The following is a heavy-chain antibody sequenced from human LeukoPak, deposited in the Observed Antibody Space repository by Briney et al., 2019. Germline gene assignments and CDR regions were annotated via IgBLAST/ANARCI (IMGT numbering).Heavy chain of an antibody. D-gene: IGHD6-19*01. Sequence: GESLKISFKGSGYSFTSYWFGWVRQMPGKGLEWMGIIFPGDSDTRYSPSFQGQVSISADKSISTAYLQWSSLKASDTAMYYCARSIVGPYSSGWYDYYYGMDVWGQGTTVTVSS. CDR3: ARSIVGPYSSGWYDYYYGMDV. CDR1: GYSFTSYW. CDR2: IFPGDSDT. J-gene: IGHJ6*02. V-gene: IGHV5-51*01.